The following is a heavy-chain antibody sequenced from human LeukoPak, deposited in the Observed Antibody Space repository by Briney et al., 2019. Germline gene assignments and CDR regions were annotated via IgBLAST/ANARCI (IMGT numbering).Heavy chain of an antibody. V-gene: IGHV4-59*01. CDR2: IYYSGST. J-gene: IGHJ4*02. CDR1: GGSISSYY. D-gene: IGHD6-19*01. CDR3: ARDTTNGIAVGLFDY. Sequence: KSSETLSLTCTVSGGSISSYYWSWIRQPPGKGLEWIGYIYYSGSTNYNPSLKSRVTISVDTSKNQFSLKLSSVTAADTAVYYCARDTTNGIAVGLFDYWGQGTLVTVSS.